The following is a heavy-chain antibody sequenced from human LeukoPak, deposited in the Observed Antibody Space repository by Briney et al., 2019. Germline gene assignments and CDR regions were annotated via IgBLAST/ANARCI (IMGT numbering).Heavy chain of an antibody. CDR3: ARDSFDRSYFPFDY. CDR2: ISAYNGNT. Sequence: ASVKVSCKASGYTFTSYGISWMRQAPGRGLEWMGWISAYNGNTNYAQKLQGRVTMTTDTSTSTAYMELRSLRSDDTAVYYCARDSFDRSYFPFDYWGQGTLVTVSS. V-gene: IGHV1-18*01. J-gene: IGHJ4*02. CDR1: GYTFTSYG. D-gene: IGHD1-26*01.